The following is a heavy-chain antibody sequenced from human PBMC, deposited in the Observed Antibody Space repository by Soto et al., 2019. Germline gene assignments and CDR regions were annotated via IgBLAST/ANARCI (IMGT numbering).Heavy chain of an antibody. CDR1: GGSISSYY. CDR3: ARVYYDYVWGSYRWEDAFDI. V-gene: IGHV4-59*01. CDR2: IYYSGST. Sequence: SETLSLTCTVSGGSISSYYWSWIRQPPGKGLEWIGYIYYSGSTNYNPSLKSRVTISVDTSKNQFSLKLSSVTAADTAVYYCARVYYDYVWGSYRWEDAFDIWGQGTMVTVSS. D-gene: IGHD3-16*02. J-gene: IGHJ3*02.